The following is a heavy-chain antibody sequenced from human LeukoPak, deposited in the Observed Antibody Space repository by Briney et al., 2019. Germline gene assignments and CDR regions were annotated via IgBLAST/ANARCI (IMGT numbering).Heavy chain of an antibody. CDR1: GFTLSSYA. J-gene: IGHJ6*02. CDR2: ISYDGKNK. V-gene: IGHV3-30*04. Sequence: GRSLRLSCAAFGFTLSSYAMHWVRQAPGKGLEWVALISYDGKNKYHADSVKGRFTISRDNSKNTLYLQMNSLRAEDTAVYYCARDMSSTWDYYGMDVWGQGTTVTVSS. D-gene: IGHD6-13*01. CDR3: ARDMSSTWDYYGMDV.